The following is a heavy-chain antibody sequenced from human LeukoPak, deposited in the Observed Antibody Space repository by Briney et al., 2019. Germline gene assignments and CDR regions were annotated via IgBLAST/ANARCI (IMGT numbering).Heavy chain of an antibody. D-gene: IGHD2-2*01. V-gene: IGHV4-39*01. CDR2: IYYSGST. CDR3: ARGSPYQH. J-gene: IGHJ4*02. CDR1: GGSISSSSYY. Sequence: SETLSLTCTVSGGSISSSSYYWGWIRQPPGKGLEWIGSIYYSGSTYYNPSLESRLTISVDTSKNQFSLRLSSVTAADTAVYYCARGSPYQHWGQGTLVTVSS.